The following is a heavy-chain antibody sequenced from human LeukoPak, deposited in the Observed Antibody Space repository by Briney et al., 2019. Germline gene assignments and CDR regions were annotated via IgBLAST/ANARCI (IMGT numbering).Heavy chain of an antibody. D-gene: IGHD5-12*01. CDR1: GGSISSYY. V-gene: IGHV4-59*01. Sequence: SETLSLTCTVSGGSISSYYWSWIRQPPAKGLEWIGYIYYSGSTNYNPSLKSRVTISVDTSKNQFSLKLSSVTAADTAVYYCARGYSGYDGFDIWGQGTMVTVSS. CDR3: ARGYSGYDGFDI. CDR2: IYYSGST. J-gene: IGHJ3*02.